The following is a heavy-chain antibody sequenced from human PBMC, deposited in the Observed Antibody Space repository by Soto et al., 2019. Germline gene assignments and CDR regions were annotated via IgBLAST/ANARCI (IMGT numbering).Heavy chain of an antibody. V-gene: IGHV3-33*01. Sequence: QVQLVESGGGVVQPGRSLRLSCAASGFTFSSYGMHWVHQAPGKGLEWVAVIWYDGSNKYYADSVKGRFTISRDNSKNPLYLQMNSLRAEDTAVYYCARASGKLSTFDYWGQGTLVTVSS. CDR2: IWYDGSNK. CDR3: ARASGKLSTFDY. J-gene: IGHJ4*02. CDR1: GFTFSSYG. D-gene: IGHD1-26*01.